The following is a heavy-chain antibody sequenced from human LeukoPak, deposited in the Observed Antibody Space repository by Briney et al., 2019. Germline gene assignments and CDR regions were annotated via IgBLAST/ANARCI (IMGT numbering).Heavy chain of an antibody. Sequence: ASVKVSCKASGYTFTGYYMRWVRQAPGQGLEWMGWINPNIGGTNYAQKFQGRVTMTRDTSISTAYMELSRLRSDDTAVYYCARGLSLLWFRELLSNGTKFLKANWFDPWGQGTLVTVSS. CDR1: GYTFTGYY. CDR2: INPNIGGT. D-gene: IGHD3-10*01. J-gene: IGHJ5*02. V-gene: IGHV1-2*02. CDR3: ARGLSLLWFRELLSNGTKFLKANWFDP.